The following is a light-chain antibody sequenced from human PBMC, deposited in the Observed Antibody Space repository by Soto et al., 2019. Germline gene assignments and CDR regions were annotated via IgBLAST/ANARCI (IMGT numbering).Light chain of an antibody. V-gene: IGKV3-11*01. CDR1: QSVSSY. J-gene: IGKJ2*01. CDR2: DAS. Sequence: EIVLTQSPATLSLSPGERATLSCRASQSVSSYLAWYQQKPGQAPRLLIYDASNRATGSPARLSGSGSGTDFTLTISSLRPEDVAVYYCQQRSNWPRGNTFGQGTKLEIK. CDR3: QQRSNWPRGNT.